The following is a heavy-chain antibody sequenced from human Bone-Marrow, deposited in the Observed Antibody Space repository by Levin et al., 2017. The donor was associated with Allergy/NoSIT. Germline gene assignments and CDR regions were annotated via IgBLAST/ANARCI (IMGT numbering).Heavy chain of an antibody. J-gene: IGHJ4*02. V-gene: IGHV3-23*01. Sequence: PGGSLRLSCAVSGIRFKDYAMTWVRQAPGKGLEWVASISSADHIYDADTVKGRFNISRDNSKNTVYLEMKSLRVEDSAIYYCAKGRGDCDGWCGDDHWGQGTRVTGSS. D-gene: IGHD4/OR15-4a*01. CDR1: GIRFKDYA. CDR2: ISSADHI. CDR3: AKGRGDCDGWCGDDH.